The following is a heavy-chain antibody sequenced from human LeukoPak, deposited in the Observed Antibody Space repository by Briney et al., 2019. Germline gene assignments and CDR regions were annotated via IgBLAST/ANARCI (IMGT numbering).Heavy chain of an antibody. CDR2: IIPILGIA. Sequence: GASVKVSCKASGGTFSSYAISWVRQAPGQGLEWMGGIIPILGIANYAQKFQGRVTITADKSTSTAYMELSSLRSEDTAVYYCAREMATLRMGAFDIWGQGTMVTVSS. CDR3: AREMATLRMGAFDI. J-gene: IGHJ3*02. D-gene: IGHD5-24*01. V-gene: IGHV1-69*10. CDR1: GGTFSSYA.